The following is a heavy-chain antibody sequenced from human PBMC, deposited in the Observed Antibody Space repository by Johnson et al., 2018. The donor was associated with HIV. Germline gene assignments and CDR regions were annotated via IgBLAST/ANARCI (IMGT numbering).Heavy chain of an antibody. J-gene: IGHJ3*02. CDR1: GFSFSDYY. Sequence: EVQLVESGGGVVRPGGSLRLSCAASGFSFSDYYMTWIRQAPGKGLEWVSYITRSGTSYCAASVKGRFTISRDNAKSSLYLQMNSLKAEDTAVYYCARIHSSSSLSGFDIWGQGTMVTLSS. V-gene: IGHV3-69-1*01. CDR3: ARIHSSSSLSGFDI. D-gene: IGHD6-6*01. CDR2: ITRSGTS.